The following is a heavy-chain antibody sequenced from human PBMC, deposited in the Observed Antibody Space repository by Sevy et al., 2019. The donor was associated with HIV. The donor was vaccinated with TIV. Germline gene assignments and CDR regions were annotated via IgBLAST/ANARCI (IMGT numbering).Heavy chain of an antibody. V-gene: IGHV3-7*04. CDR3: AKENFGRFDS. CDR1: GFSFSAYW. CDR2: IKQDESEK. Sequence: GGSLRLSCAASGFSFSAYWMNWVRQAPGKGLEWVANIKQDESEKHYVDSAEGRFTISRDNAKNSLYLEMNSLRVEDTAMYYCAKENFGRFDSWGQGTLVTVSS. D-gene: IGHD1-26*01. J-gene: IGHJ4*02.